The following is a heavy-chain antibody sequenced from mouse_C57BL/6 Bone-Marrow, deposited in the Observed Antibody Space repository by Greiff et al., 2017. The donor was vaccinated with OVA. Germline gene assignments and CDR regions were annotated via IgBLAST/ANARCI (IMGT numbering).Heavy chain of an antibody. CDR3: ATYYKGWFAY. J-gene: IGHJ3*01. D-gene: IGHD2-12*01. CDR1: GFTFSSYT. CDR2: LSGGGGNT. V-gene: IGHV5-9*01. Sequence: DVMLVESGGGLVKPGGSLKLSCAASGFTFSSYTMSWVRQTPEKRLEWVATLSGGGGNTYYPDSVKGRFTISRDNAKNTLYLQMSSLRSEDTALYYCATYYKGWFAYWGQGTLVTVSA.